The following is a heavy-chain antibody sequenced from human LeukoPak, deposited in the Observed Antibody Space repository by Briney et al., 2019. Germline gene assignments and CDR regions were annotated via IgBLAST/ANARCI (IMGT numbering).Heavy chain of an antibody. Sequence: ASVKVSCKASGYTFTGYYMHWVRQAPGQGLEWMGWINPNSGGTNYAQKFQGRVTMTRDTSISTAYMELSRLRSDDTAVYYCARGAGYSSSWYVFDYWGQGTLVTVSS. J-gene: IGHJ4*02. CDR2: INPNSGGT. V-gene: IGHV1-2*02. CDR3: ARGAGYSSSWYVFDY. CDR1: GYTFTGYY. D-gene: IGHD6-13*01.